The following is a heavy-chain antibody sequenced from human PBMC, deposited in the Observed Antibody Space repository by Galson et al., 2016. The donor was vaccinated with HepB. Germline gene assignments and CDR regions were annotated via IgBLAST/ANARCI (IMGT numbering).Heavy chain of an antibody. J-gene: IGHJ3*02. CDR1: GFTFSNYW. D-gene: IGHD2-15*01. V-gene: IGHV3-7*01. CDR2: IKQDGSEK. CDR3: AREAPTSVPMWDSFDI. Sequence: SLRLSCAASGFTFSNYWMSWVRQAAGQGLEGGANIKQDGSEKYYVDSGKARFTISRDNAKNSLYLQTNSLRAEDTAVSYCAREAPTSVPMWDSFDIWGQGTMVTVSS.